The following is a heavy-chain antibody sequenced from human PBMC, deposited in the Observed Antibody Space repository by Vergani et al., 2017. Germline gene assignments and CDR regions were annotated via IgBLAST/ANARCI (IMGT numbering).Heavy chain of an antibody. D-gene: IGHD3-22*01. J-gene: IGHJ4*02. Sequence: QVQLVQSGAEVKKPGASVKVSCKASGYTFTSYGISWVRQAPGQGLEWMGIINPSGGSTSYAQKFQGRVTMTRDTSTSTVYMELSSLRSEDTAVYYCARRYYYDSSGYYPTQDWEYWGQGTLVTVSS. CDR2: INPSGGST. CDR3: ARRYYYDSSGYYPTQDWEY. V-gene: IGHV1-46*03. CDR1: GYTFTSYG.